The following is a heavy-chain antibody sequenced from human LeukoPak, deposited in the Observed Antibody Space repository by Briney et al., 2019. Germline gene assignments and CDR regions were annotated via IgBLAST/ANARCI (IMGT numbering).Heavy chain of an antibody. CDR3: AMERYCSGGSCYQAAFDP. D-gene: IGHD2-15*01. CDR2: INPNSGGT. V-gene: IGHV1-2*02. Sequence: XXPGQXXXXXGWINPNSGGTNYAQKFQGRVTMTRDTSVSTAYMELSRLRSDDTAVYYCAMERYCSGGSCYQAAFDPWGQGTLVTVSS. J-gene: IGHJ5*02.